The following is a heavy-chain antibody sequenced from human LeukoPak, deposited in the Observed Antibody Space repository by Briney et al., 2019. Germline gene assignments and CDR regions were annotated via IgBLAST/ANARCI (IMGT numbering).Heavy chain of an antibody. CDR2: IYYSGST. V-gene: IGHV4-39*01. CDR3: ATGVSRELYYYYGMDV. J-gene: IGHJ6*02. D-gene: IGHD2-8*01. CDR1: GGSISSSSYY. Sequence: SGTLSLTCTVSGGSISSSSYYWGWIRQPPGKGLEWIGSIYYSGSTYYNPSLKSRVTISVDTSKNQFSLKLSSVTAADTAVYYCATGVSRELYYYYGMDVWGQGTTVTVSS.